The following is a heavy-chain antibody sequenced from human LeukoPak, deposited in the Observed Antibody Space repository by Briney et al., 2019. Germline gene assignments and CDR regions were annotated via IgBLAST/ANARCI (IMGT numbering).Heavy chain of an antibody. CDR2: ISSSSSYI. V-gene: IGHV3-21*01. Sequence: GGSLRLSCAASGFTFSSYSMNWVRQAPGKGLECVSSISSSSSYIYYADSVKGRFTISRDNATNSLYLQMNSLRAEDTAVYYCASGEFGSGPDSFDYWGQGTLVTVSS. D-gene: IGHD2-15*01. CDR1: GFTFSSYS. J-gene: IGHJ4*02. CDR3: ASGEFGSGPDSFDY.